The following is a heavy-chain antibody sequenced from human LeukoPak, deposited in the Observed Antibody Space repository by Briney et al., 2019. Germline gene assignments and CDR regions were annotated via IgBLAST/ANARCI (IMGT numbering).Heavy chain of an antibody. D-gene: IGHD1-26*01. CDR2: IYYSGST. CDR1: GGSISSYY. J-gene: IGHJ4*02. Sequence: SETLSLTCTVSGGSISSYYWSRIRQPPGKGLEWIGYIYYSGSTNYNPSLKSRVTISVETSKNQFSLKLSSVTAADTAVYYCARRGGSYFVYFGYWGQGTLVTVSS. CDR3: ARRGGSYFVYFGY. V-gene: IGHV4-59*08.